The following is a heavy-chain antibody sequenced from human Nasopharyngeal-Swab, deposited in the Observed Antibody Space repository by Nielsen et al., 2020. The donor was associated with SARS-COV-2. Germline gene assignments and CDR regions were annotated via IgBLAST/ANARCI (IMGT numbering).Heavy chain of an antibody. J-gene: IGHJ5*02. CDR3: AKDPTTVTTFWFDP. CDR2: ISGSGGST. Sequence: GESLKISCAASGFTFSSYAMSWVRQAPGKGLEWVSAISGSGGSTYYADSVKGRSTISRDNSKNTLYLQMNSLRAEDTAVYYCAKDPTTVTTFWFDPWGQGTLVTVSS. V-gene: IGHV3-23*01. D-gene: IGHD4-17*01. CDR1: GFTFSSYA.